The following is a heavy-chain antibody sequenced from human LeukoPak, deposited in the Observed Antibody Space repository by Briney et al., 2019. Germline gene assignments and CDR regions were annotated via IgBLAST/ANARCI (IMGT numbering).Heavy chain of an antibody. CDR2: MNPNSGNT. CDR1: GYTFTSYD. J-gene: IGHJ6*03. CDR3: ARSVVSSGYYLAYYYYMDV. D-gene: IGHD3-22*01. Sequence: GASVKVSCKASGYTFTSYDINWVRQAPGQGLEWMGWMNPNSGNTGYAQKFQGRVTMTRNTSISTAYMELSSLRSEDTAVYYCARSVVSSGYYLAYYYYMDVWGKGTTVTISS. V-gene: IGHV1-8*01.